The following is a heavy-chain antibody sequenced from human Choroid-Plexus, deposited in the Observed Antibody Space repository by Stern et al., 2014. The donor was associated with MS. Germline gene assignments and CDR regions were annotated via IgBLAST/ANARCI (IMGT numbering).Heavy chain of an antibody. CDR2: ISYDGSK. CDR1: GFSFSSFG. D-gene: IGHD2/OR15-2a*01. CDR3: AKDRQYLTFFFDF. Sequence: VQLVXSGGGVVQPGRPLRLSCAASGFSFSSFGMHWVRQAPGKGLEWVALISYDGSKDYADSVKGRFAISRDNSKNTLYXQMNSLRAEDTAVYYCAKDRQYLTFFFDFWGQGSLVTVSS. J-gene: IGHJ4*02. V-gene: IGHV3-30*18.